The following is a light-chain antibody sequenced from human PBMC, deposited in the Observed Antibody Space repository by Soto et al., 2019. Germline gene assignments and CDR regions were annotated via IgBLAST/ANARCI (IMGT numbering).Light chain of an antibody. CDR1: SSDVGGYNY. Sequence: QSALTQPPSASGSPGQSVTISCTGSSSDVGGYNYVSWYQQHPGKAPKLMIYDVSKRPSGVPDRFSGSKSGNTASLTVSGLQAEDEADYDCSSYAGSNIVGFGGGTQLTVL. J-gene: IGLJ2*01. CDR3: SSYAGSNIVG. CDR2: DVS. V-gene: IGLV2-8*01.